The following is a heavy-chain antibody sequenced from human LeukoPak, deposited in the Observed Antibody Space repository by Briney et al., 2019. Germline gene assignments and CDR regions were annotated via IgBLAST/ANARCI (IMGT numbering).Heavy chain of an antibody. J-gene: IGHJ4*02. CDR1: GYTLTELS. CDR3: AKRPHYDSSGYYLD. D-gene: IGHD3-22*01. Sequence: ASVKVSCKVSGYTLTELSMHWVRQAPGKGHGLMGELDPDDAETIYAQKFQGSVTMTADTSTNTAYMELSRLRSEDAAVYYCAKRPHYDSSGYYLDWGQGTLVTVSS. V-gene: IGHV1-24*01. CDR2: LDPDDAET.